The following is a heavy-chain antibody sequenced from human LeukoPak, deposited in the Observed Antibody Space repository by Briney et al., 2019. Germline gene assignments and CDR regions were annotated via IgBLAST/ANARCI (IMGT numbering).Heavy chain of an antibody. CDR2: ISGSGDGT. D-gene: IGHD3-10*01. V-gene: IGHV3-23*01. J-gene: IGHJ4*02. Sequence: PGGPLRLSCRVSGITLSNYGMSWVRQAPGKGLEWVAGISGSGDGTIYVDSVKGRFTVSRDNAKSTLFLQMNSLRAEDTAVYFCAKRGVVIRVFLVGFHKEASYFDSWGQGALVTVSS. CDR3: AKRGVVIRVFLVGFHKEASYFDS. CDR1: GITLSNYG.